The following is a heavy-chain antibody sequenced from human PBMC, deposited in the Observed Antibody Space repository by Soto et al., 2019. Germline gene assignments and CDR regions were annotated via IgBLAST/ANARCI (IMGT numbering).Heavy chain of an antibody. V-gene: IGHV3-33*01. CDR2: IWYDGSNK. D-gene: IGHD1-1*01. Sequence: QVQLVESGGGVVQPGRSLRLSCAASGFTFSSYGMHWVRQAPGKGLEWVAVIWYDGSNKYYADSVKGRFTISRDNSKNTLYLQMNSLRAEDTAVYYCARDLHNNRNPPPLGYWGQGTLVTVSS. CDR3: ARDLHNNRNPPPLGY. CDR1: GFTFSSYG. J-gene: IGHJ4*02.